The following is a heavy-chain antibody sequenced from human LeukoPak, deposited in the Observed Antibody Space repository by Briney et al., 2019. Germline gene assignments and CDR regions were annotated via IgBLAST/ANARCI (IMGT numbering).Heavy chain of an antibody. Sequence: PGGSLTLSCAASGFTFSSYGMHWVRQAPGKGLEWVAVIWYDGSNKYYADSVKGRFTISRDNSKNTLYLQMNSLRAEDTAVYYCAKDGYDYDFWSGYYYYMDVWGKGTTVTVSS. CDR2: IWYDGSNK. CDR3: AKDGYDYDFWSGYYYYMDV. V-gene: IGHV3-33*06. CDR1: GFTFSSYG. D-gene: IGHD3-3*01. J-gene: IGHJ6*03.